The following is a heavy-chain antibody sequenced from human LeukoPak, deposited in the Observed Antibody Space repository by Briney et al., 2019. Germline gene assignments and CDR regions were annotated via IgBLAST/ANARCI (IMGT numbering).Heavy chain of an antibody. CDR2: IYPGDSDT. D-gene: IGHD2-15*01. V-gene: IGHV5-51*01. Sequence: GESLQISCKGSGYSFTSYWIGWVRQLPGKGLEWMGIIYPGDSDTRYSPSFQGQVTISADTSNNTAYLQWSSLRASDTAMYYCAKEVAPGRNWFDPWGQGTLVTVSS. CDR1: GYSFTSYW. J-gene: IGHJ5*02. CDR3: AKEVAPGRNWFDP.